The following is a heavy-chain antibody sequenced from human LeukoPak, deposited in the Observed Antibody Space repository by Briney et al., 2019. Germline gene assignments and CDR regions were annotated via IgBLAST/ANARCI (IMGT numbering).Heavy chain of an antibody. D-gene: IGHD1-26*01. J-gene: IGHJ4*02. CDR3: TTVDRWELLNIDY. V-gene: IGHV3-15*01. Sequence: PGVSLRLSCAASGFTFTNAWMSWVRQAPGKGLEWVGRIKRKTDGGTTDYAAPVKGRFTISRDDSKNTLYLQMNSLKTEDTAVYYCTTVDRWELLNIDYWGQGTLVTVSS. CDR1: GFTFTNAW. CDR2: IKRKTDGGTT.